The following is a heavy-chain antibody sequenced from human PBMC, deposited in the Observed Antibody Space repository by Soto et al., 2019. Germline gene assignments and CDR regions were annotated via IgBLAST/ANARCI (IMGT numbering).Heavy chain of an antibody. V-gene: IGHV4-59*01. D-gene: IGHD3-10*01. J-gene: IGHJ5*02. CDR1: GFSITNYL. CDR3: ARATGAGSFTKWFDP. Sequence: WATLSLTCTVSGFSITNYLLRWIRQSPGKGLEWIGYIYYSGTTKYNPSLMSRVTISVDTTTNHFSLQLTSVTAADTAVYYCARATGAGSFTKWFDPWGRGPLVTVSS. CDR2: IYYSGTT.